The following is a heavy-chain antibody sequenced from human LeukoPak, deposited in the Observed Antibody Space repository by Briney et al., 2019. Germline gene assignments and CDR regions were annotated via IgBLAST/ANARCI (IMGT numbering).Heavy chain of an antibody. CDR1: GGSVSNYY. CDR2: IYYTET. V-gene: IGHV4-59*02. D-gene: IGHD1-26*01. J-gene: IGHJ4*02. CDR3: ARVRDSGSYIDY. Sequence: SETLSLTCTVSGGSVSNYYWSWIRQSPGKGLEWIGYIYYTETSYNPSLKSRVTISVDTSKNQFSLKLSSVTAADTAVYYCARVRDSGSYIDYWGQGTLVTVSS.